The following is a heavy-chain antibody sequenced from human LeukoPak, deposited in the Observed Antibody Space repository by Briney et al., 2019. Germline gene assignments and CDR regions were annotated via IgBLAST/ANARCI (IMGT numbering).Heavy chain of an antibody. CDR3: AGAKVAGPQNYYYYYGMDV. D-gene: IGHD6-19*01. Sequence: ASVKVSCKASGYTFTSYYMHWVRQAPGQGLEWMGIINPSGGSTSYAQKFQGRVTMTRDTSTSTVYMELSSLRSEDTAVYYCAGAKVAGPQNYYYYYGMDVWGQGTTVTVSS. CDR2: INPSGGST. V-gene: IGHV1-46*01. CDR1: GYTFTSYY. J-gene: IGHJ6*02.